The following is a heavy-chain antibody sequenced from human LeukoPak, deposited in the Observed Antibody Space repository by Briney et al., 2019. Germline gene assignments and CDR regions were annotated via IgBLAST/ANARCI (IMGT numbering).Heavy chain of an antibody. CDR2: INTNTGNP. V-gene: IGHV7-4-1*02. CDR1: GYTFTSYA. CDR3: ARVKEIVVVPAAIRWFDP. Sequence: GASVKVSCKASGYTFTSYAMNWVRQAPGQGLEWMGWINTNTGNPTYAQGLTGRFVFSLDTSVSTAYLQISSLKAEDTAVYYCARVKEIVVVPAAIRWFDPWGQGTLVTVSS. J-gene: IGHJ5*02. D-gene: IGHD2-2*01.